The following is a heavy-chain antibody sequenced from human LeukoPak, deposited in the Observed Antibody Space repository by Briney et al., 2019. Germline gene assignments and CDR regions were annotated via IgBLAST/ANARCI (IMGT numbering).Heavy chain of an antibody. Sequence: GGSLRLSCAASGFAHSSNYMSWLRQAPGKGLEWVSVIYSGGSTYYADSVKGRFTISRDNSKNTLYLQMNSLRAEDTAVYYCVSDFWSAYHFDSWGQGTLLTVSS. D-gene: IGHD3-3*01. CDR1: GFAHSSNY. CDR2: IYSGGST. J-gene: IGHJ4*02. CDR3: VSDFWSAYHFDS. V-gene: IGHV3-53*01.